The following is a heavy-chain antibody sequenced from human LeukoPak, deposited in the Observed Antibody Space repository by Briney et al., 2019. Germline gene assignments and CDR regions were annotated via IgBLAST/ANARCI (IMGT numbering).Heavy chain of an antibody. CDR1: GFTFSSYS. CDR2: ISYDGNNK. J-gene: IGHJ6*03. Sequence: PGGSLRLSCAASGFTFSSYSMHWVRQAPGKGLEWVALISYDGNNKYYADSVNGRFTISRDNSKNTAYLQINSLRAEDTAVYYCARGRGGSPLLVDMDVWGKGTTVTVSS. D-gene: IGHD2-8*02. CDR3: ARGRGGSPLLVDMDV. V-gene: IGHV3-30-3*01.